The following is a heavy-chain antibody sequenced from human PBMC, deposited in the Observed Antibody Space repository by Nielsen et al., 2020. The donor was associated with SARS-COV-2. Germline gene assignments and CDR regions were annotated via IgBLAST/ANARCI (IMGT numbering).Heavy chain of an antibody. CDR3: AINWNLDY. D-gene: IGHD1-20*01. V-gene: IGHV3-23*01. Sequence: GGSLRLSCAASGFTFSSYAMSWVRQAPGKGLEWVLSISASAGTFYADSVKGQFIISRDNSKNTLYLQMNSLRAEDTAVYYCAINWNLDYWGQGTLVTVSS. CDR2: ISASAGT. CDR1: GFTFSSYA. J-gene: IGHJ4*02.